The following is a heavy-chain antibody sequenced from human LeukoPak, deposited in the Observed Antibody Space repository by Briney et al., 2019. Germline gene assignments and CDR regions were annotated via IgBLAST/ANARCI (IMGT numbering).Heavy chain of an antibody. CDR1: GFTFSSYA. J-gene: IGHJ4*02. CDR3: AKSRAYSYGPFDY. CDR2: ISSSGGST. V-gene: IGHV3-23*01. D-gene: IGHD5-18*01. Sequence: PGGSQRLSCAASGFTFSSYAMTWVRQAPGKGLEWVSAISSSGGSTYYADSVKGRFTISSDTSKNTLYLQMSSLRAEDTAIYYCAKSRAYSYGPFDYWGQGTLVTVSS.